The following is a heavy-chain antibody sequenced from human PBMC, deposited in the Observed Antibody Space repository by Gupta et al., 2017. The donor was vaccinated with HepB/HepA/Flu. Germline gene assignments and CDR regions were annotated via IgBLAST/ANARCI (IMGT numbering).Heavy chain of an antibody. D-gene: IGHD6-6*01. V-gene: IGHV4-34*01. CDR3: ARGDRQLRAGAADY. J-gene: IGHJ4*02. Sequence: VTISVDTSKNQFSLKLSSVTAADTAVYYCARGDRQLRAGAADYWGQGTLVTVSS.